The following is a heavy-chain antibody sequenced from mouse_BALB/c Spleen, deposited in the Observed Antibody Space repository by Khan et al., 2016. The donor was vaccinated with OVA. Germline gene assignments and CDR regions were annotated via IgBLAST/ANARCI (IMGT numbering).Heavy chain of an antibody. CDR3: ARRCLLLDFDY. V-gene: IGHV1-7*01. J-gene: IGHJ2*01. CDR1: GYTFINYW. D-gene: IGHD2-1*01. CDR2: INPSTGYT. Sequence: QVQLQQSGAELAKPGASVKMSCKASGYTFINYWILWVKQRPGQGLEWIGYINPSTGYTEYNQNFKDKATLTADKSSSTAYMQLSSLTSTASAVYYCARRCLLLDFDYWGQGTTLTVSS.